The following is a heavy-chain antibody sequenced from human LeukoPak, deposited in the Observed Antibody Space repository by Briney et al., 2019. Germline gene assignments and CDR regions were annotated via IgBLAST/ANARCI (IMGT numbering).Heavy chain of an antibody. V-gene: IGHV1-18*01. J-gene: IGHJ5*02. D-gene: IGHD5-18*01. CDR2: ISAYNGNT. CDR3: ARAPGIVDTGRVGTVWFDP. CDR1: VYTFTSYV. Sequence: APVRVSCKASVYTFTSYVLSWVRQAPGQGREGRGWISAYNGNTNYAQKLQGRVTMPTDTSTSTAYMELRSLRSDDTAVYYCARAPGIVDTGRVGTVWFDPWGQGTLVTVSS.